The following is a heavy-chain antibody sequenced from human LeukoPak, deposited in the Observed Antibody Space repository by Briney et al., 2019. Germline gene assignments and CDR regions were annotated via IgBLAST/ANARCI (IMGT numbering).Heavy chain of an antibody. V-gene: IGHV4-59*11. CDR1: GGSISSHY. D-gene: IGHD2-2*02. Sequence: SETLSLTCTVSGGSISSHYWSWIRQPPGKGLEWIGYIYYSGSTNYNPSLKSRVTISVDTSKNQFSLKLSSVTAADTAVYYCARVPPDCSSTSCYTFDYWGQGTLVTVSS. CDR3: ARVPPDCSSTSCYTFDY. J-gene: IGHJ4*02. CDR2: IYYSGST.